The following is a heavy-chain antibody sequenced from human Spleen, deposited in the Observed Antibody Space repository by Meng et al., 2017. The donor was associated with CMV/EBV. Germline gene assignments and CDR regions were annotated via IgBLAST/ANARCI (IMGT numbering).Heavy chain of an antibody. V-gene: IGHV3-21*01. D-gene: IGHD3-10*01. CDR3: ARDIRGSDYYYGMDV. CDR1: EFTFSNYR. CDR2: ISRTSTYI. J-gene: IGHJ6*02. Sequence: GGSLRLSCAAFEFTFSNYRMNWVRQAPGKGLEWISFISRTSTYIDYADSVKGRFTISRDNARNSLFLQMNSLRAEDTAVYYCARDIRGSDYYYGMDVWGQGTTVTV.